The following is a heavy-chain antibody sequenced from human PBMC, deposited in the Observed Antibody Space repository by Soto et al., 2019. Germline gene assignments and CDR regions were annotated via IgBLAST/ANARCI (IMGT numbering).Heavy chain of an antibody. D-gene: IGHD3-10*01. Sequence: SETLSLTCTVSGGSISSSSYYWGWIRQPPGKGLEWIGSIYYSGSTYYNPSLKSRVTISVDASKNQFSLKLSSVTAADTAVYYCARQPITMVRGVIVKNWFDPWGQGTRVTVSS. CDR3: ARQPITMVRGVIVKNWFDP. J-gene: IGHJ5*02. CDR2: IYYSGST. CDR1: GGSISSSSYY. V-gene: IGHV4-39*01.